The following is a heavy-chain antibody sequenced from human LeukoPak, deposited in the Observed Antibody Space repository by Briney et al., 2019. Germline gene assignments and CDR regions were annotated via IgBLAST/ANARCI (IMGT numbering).Heavy chain of an antibody. CDR1: GFTFSSYA. CDR3: VKGERYISTSYDY. D-gene: IGHD2-2*01. V-gene: IGHV3-23*01. J-gene: IGHJ4*02. Sequence: GGSLRLSCAASGFTFSSYAMSWVRQAPGKGLEWVSAISGSGGSTYYADSVKGRFTISRDNSKSTLYLQMNNLRVEDTALYYCVKGERYISTSYDYWGQGALVTVSS. CDR2: ISGSGGST.